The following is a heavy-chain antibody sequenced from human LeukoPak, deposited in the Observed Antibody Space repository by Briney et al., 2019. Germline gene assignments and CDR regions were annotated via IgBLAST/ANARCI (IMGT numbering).Heavy chain of an antibody. CDR3: ARFKSTSCRFDP. V-gene: IGHV4-38-2*01. D-gene: IGHD2-2*01. Sequence: SETLSLTCAVSGYSISSGYYWGWIRQPPGKGLEWIGIIYHSGSTYYNPSLKSRVTISVDTSKNQFSLKLSSVPAADTAVYYCARFKSTSCRFDPWGQGTLVTVSS. J-gene: IGHJ5*02. CDR2: IYHSGST. CDR1: GYSISSGYY.